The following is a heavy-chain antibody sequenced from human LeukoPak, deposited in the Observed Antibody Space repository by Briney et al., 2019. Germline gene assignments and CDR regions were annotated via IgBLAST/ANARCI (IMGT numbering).Heavy chain of an antibody. CDR1: GYSFTSYW. D-gene: IGHD2-2*01. V-gene: IGHV5-51*01. CDR3: ARPALYCSSTSCYPHPPDY. J-gene: IGHJ4*02. Sequence: GESLKTSCKGSGYSFTSYWIGWVCQMPGKGLEWMGIIYPGDSDTRYSPSFQGQVTISADKSISTAYPQWSSLKASDTAMYYCARPALYCSSTSCYPHPPDYWGQGTLVTVSS. CDR2: IYPGDSDT.